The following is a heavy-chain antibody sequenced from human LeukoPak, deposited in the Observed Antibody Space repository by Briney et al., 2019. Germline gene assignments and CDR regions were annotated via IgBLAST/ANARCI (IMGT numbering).Heavy chain of an antibody. Sequence: PSETLSLTCTVSGYSISSGYYWGWIRQPPGKGLEWIGYIYYSGSTNYNPSLKSRVTISVDTSKNQFSLKLSSVTAADTAVYYCARQMATINLFDYWGQGTLVTVYS. CDR2: IYYSGST. D-gene: IGHD5-24*01. J-gene: IGHJ4*02. V-gene: IGHV4-61*01. CDR3: ARQMATINLFDY. CDR1: GYSISSGYY.